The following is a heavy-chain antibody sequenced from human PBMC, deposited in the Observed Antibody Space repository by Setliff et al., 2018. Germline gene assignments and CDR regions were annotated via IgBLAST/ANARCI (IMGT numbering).Heavy chain of an antibody. CDR1: GFTFSSYA. Sequence: PGGSLRLSCAASGFTFSSYAMSWVRQAPGKGLEWVSAISGSGGTTHYSDSVKGRFTISRDNSKNTLYLQMNSLRAGDTAVYYCARDPFGNPVFDPWGQGTLVTVSS. D-gene: IGHD3-10*01. J-gene: IGHJ5*02. CDR2: ISGSGGTT. V-gene: IGHV3-23*01. CDR3: ARDPFGNPVFDP.